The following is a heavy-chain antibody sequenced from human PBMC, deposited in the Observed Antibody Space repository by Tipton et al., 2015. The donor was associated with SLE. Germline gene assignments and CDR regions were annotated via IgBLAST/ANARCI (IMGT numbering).Heavy chain of an antibody. CDR2: IYTSGST. J-gene: IGHJ4*02. D-gene: IGHD5-24*01. CDR1: GGSISSGSYY. V-gene: IGHV4-61*09. CDR3: AREILMADY. Sequence: TLSLTCTVSGGSISSGSYYWSWIRQPAGKGLEWIGHIYTSGSTNYNPSLKSRVTISVDTSKNQFSLKLSSVTAADTAVYYCAREILMADYWGQGTLVTVPS.